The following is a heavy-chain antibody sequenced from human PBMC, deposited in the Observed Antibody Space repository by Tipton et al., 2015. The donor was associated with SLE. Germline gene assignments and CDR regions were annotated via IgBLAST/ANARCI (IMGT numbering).Heavy chain of an antibody. V-gene: IGHV3-21*01. J-gene: IGHJ6*04. CDR3: ARVPPYIAVAGNMDV. D-gene: IGHD6-19*01. Sequence: GSLRLSCAASGFTFSSYSMNWVRQAPGKGLEWVSSISSSSSYIYYADSVKGRFTISRDNAKNSLYLQMNSLRAEDTAVYYCARVPPYIAVAGNMDVWGKGTTVTVSS. CDR1: GFTFSSYS. CDR2: ISSSSSYI.